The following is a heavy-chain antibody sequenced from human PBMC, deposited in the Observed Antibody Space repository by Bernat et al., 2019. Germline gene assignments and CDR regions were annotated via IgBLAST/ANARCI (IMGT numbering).Heavy chain of an antibody. CDR3: ASIVLMVYATDTAFDI. J-gene: IGHJ3*02. V-gene: IGHV3-30-3*01. CDR2: ISFDGSNK. CDR1: GCTFSSYA. D-gene: IGHD2-8*01. Sequence: QVQLVESGGGVVQPGRSLRLSCAASGCTFSSYAMHWVRQAPGKGLEVVAVISFDGSNKYYADSVKGRFTISRDNSKNTLYLQMNSLRAEDTAVYYCASIVLMVYATDTAFDIWGQGTMVTVSS.